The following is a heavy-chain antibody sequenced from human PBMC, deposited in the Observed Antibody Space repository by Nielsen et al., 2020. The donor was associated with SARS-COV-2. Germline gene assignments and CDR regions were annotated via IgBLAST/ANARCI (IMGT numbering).Heavy chain of an antibody. CDR1: GFTFSSYA. CDR2: ISYDGSNK. CDR3: ASTQSSGRYYDTLSPFDY. J-gene: IGHJ4*02. V-gene: IGHV3-30-3*01. Sequence: LSLTCAASGFTFSSYAMHWVRQAPGKGLEWVAVISYDGSNKYYADSVKGRFTISRDNSKNTLYLQMNSLRAEDTAVYYCASTQSSGRYYDTLSPFDYWGQGTLVTVSS. D-gene: IGHD3-9*01.